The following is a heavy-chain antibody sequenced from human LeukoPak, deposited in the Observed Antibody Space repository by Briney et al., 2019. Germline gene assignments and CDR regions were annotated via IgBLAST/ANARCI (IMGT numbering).Heavy chain of an antibody. J-gene: IGHJ3*02. CDR2: IYASGST. D-gene: IGHD3-10*01. V-gene: IGHV4-4*07. CDR3: ARTTNYGGPNSFDI. Sequence: PSETLSLTCTVSGGSITTYSWSWIRQPAGKGLELIGRIYASGSTTYNPSLKSRVTMSVDTSKNQFSVRLTSVAAADTAVYYCARTTNYGGPNSFDIWGQGTMVTVSS. CDR1: GGSITTYS.